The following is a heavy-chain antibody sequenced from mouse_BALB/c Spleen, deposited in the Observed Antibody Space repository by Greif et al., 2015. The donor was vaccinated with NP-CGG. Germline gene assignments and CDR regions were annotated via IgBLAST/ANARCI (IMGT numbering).Heavy chain of an antibody. D-gene: IGHD2-3*01. Sequence: EVMLVESGGGLVKPGGSLKLSCAASGFTFSSYAMSWVRQTPEKRLEWVASISSGGSTYYPDSVKGRFTISRDNARNILYLQMSSLRSEDTAMYYCAREDDGYSWYFDVWGAGTTVTVSS. J-gene: IGHJ1*01. CDR2: ISSGGST. V-gene: IGHV5-6-5*01. CDR3: AREDDGYSWYFDV. CDR1: GFTFSSYA.